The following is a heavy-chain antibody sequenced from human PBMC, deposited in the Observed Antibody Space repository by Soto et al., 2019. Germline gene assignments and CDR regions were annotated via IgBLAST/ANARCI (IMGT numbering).Heavy chain of an antibody. CDR2: IYHSGST. V-gene: IGHV4-30-2*01. D-gene: IGHD7-27*01. J-gene: IGHJ5*02. CDR1: GGSISSGGYS. Sequence: QLQLQESGSGLAKPSQTVSLTCAVCGGSISSGGYSWSWIRQPPGKGLEWIGYIYHSGSTYYNPSLKSRVTISVDRSKNQFSLKLSSVTAADTAVYYCARVPGPWGQGTLVTVSS. CDR3: ARVPGP.